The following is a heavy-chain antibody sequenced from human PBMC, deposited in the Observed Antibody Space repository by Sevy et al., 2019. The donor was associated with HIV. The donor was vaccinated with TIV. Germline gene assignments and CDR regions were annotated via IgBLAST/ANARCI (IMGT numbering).Heavy chain of an antibody. CDR3: ARDLGGYGGNSIDY. CDR2: ISAYNGNT. V-gene: IGHV1-18*01. D-gene: IGHD2-21*02. CDR1: GYTFTSYG. Sequence: ASVKVACKASGYTFTSYGISWVRQVPGQGLEWMGWISAYNGNTNYAQKLQGRVTMTTDTSTSTAYMELRSLRSDDTAVYYCARDLGGYGGNSIDYWGQGTLVTVSS. J-gene: IGHJ4*02.